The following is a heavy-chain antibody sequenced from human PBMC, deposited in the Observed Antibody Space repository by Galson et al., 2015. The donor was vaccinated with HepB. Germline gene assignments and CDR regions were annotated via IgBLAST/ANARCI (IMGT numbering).Heavy chain of an antibody. V-gene: IGHV3-53*04. CDR1: GFTVSANY. CDR3: ARSRSSNWYYFDY. CDR2: IYSGGST. J-gene: IGHJ4*02. D-gene: IGHD6-13*01. Sequence: SLRLSCAASGFTVSANYMSWVRQAPGKGLEWVSVIYSGGSTYYADSVKGRFTISRHNSKNTLYLQMNSLRVEVTAVYYCARSRSSNWYYFDYWGQGTLVTVSS.